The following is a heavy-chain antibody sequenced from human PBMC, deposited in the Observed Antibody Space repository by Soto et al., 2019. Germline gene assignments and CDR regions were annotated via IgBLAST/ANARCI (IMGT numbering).Heavy chain of an antibody. D-gene: IGHD5-12*01. CDR3: ACDGSYSAYNFAHGIQLWSFDF. V-gene: IGHV4-59*12. Sequence: SETLSLTCTVSGGSISSYYWSWIRQPPGKGLEWIGYIYYSGSTSFNPSLESRVAMSVDTSKNHFSLNLSSVTAADMAVYYCACDGSYSAYNFAHGIQLWSFDFWGQGALVTVSS. CDR2: IYYSGST. CDR1: GGSISSYY. J-gene: IGHJ4*02.